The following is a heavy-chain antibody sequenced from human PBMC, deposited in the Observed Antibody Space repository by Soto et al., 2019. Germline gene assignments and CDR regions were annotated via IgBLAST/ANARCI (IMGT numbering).Heavy chain of an antibody. Sequence: ASVKVSCKASGYTFTSYYMHRVRQAPGQGLEWMGIINPSGGSTSYAQKFQGRVTMTRDTSTSTVYMELSSLRSEDTAVYYCARDRGIAVAGTWWFDPWGQGTLVTVSS. CDR3: ARDRGIAVAGTWWFDP. D-gene: IGHD6-19*01. J-gene: IGHJ5*02. V-gene: IGHV1-46*01. CDR1: GYTFTSYY. CDR2: INPSGGST.